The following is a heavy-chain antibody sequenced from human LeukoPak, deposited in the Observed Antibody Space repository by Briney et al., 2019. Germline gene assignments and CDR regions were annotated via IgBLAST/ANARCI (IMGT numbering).Heavy chain of an antibody. J-gene: IGHJ6*03. Sequence: PSGTLSLTCAVSGGSISSSNWWSWVRQPPGKGLEWIGEIYHSGSTNYNPSLKSRVTISVDKSKNQFSLKLSSVTAADTAVYYCARENTQYSSGWQGYYYMDVWGKGTTVTVSS. CDR1: GGSISSSNW. V-gene: IGHV4-4*02. D-gene: IGHD6-19*01. CDR2: IYHSGST. CDR3: ARENTQYSSGWQGYYYMDV.